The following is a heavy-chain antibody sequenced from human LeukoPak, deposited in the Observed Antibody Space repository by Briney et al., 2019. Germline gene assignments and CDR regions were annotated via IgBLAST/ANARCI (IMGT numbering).Heavy chain of an antibody. J-gene: IGHJ4*02. CDR2: LYRGDSA. CDR1: GFTVSSSY. V-gene: IGHV3-53*01. CDR3: AREVVSTPSYFDS. Sequence: PGRSLRLSCAASGFTVSSSYMYWVRQAPGKGLEWVSFLYRGDSAIYAESVRGRFTISRDNSKNTLYLLMNSLIPEDTAVYYCAREVVSTPSYFDSWGQGTLVTVSS. D-gene: IGHD2-15*01.